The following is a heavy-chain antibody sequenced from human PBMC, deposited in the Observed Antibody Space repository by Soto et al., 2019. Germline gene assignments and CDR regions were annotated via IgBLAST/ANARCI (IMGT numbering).Heavy chain of an antibody. CDR1: GGSFSGYY. Sequence: SETLSLTCAVYGGSFSGYYWSWIRQPPGKGLEWIGEINHSGSTNYNPSLKSRVTISVDTSKNQFSLKLSSVTAADTAVYYCASRSYYYGSGSPGVDYWGQGTLVTVSS. V-gene: IGHV4-34*01. CDR2: INHSGST. J-gene: IGHJ4*02. CDR3: ASRSYYYGSGSPGVDY. D-gene: IGHD3-10*01.